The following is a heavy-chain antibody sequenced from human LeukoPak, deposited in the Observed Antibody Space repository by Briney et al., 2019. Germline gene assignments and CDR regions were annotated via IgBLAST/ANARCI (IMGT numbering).Heavy chain of an antibody. D-gene: IGHD3-22*01. CDR1: GFTFSSYA. CDR2: ISGSGGST. V-gene: IGHV3-23*01. J-gene: IGHJ6*02. Sequence: GGSLRLSRAASGFTFSSYAMSWVRQAPGKGLEWVSAISGSGGSTYYADSVKGRFTISRDNSKNTLYLQMNSLRAEDTAVYYCAKIFPDSSGYYYGMDVWGQGTTVTVSS. CDR3: AKIFPDSSGYYYGMDV.